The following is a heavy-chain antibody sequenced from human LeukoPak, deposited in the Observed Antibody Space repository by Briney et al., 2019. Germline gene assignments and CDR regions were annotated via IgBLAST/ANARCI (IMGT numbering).Heavy chain of an antibody. Sequence: PSETLSLTCTVSGGSISSSSYYWGWIRQPPGKGLEWIGSIYYSGSTYYNPSLKSRVTISVDTSKNQFSLKLSSVTAADTAVYYCARVPSREDFDYWGQGTLVTVSS. CDR1: GGSISSSSYY. CDR3: ARVPSREDFDY. J-gene: IGHJ4*02. CDR2: IYYSGST. V-gene: IGHV4-39*07. D-gene: IGHD1-26*01.